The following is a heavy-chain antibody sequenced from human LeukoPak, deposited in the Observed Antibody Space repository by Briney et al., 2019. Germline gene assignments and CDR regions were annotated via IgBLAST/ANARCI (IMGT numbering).Heavy chain of an antibody. CDR1: GYTFNSYG. D-gene: IGHD2-2*01. CDR2: INPHSGNT. J-gene: IGHJ6*03. V-gene: IGHV1-18*01. Sequence: ASVKVSCKASGYTFNSYGISWVRQAPGQGLAWMGWINPHSGNTRYSQKFQGRVTMTTDTSTSTAYMELRSLRSDDTAVFYCARVPCCSSISCLQYPYYYYMDVWGKGTTVTVSS. CDR3: ARVPCCSSISCLQYPYYYYMDV.